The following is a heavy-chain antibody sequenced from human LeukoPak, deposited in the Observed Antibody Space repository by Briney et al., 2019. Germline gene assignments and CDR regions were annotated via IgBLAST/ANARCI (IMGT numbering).Heavy chain of an antibody. D-gene: IGHD6-25*01. V-gene: IGHV3-23*01. CDR1: GFTFRNYA. Sequence: PGGSLRLSCAASGFTFRNYAMSWVRQAPGKGLEWVSVIDGGGGPTYYADSVKGRFSISRDNSKNTVYLQTNSLRTEDRAVYYCAREGGYYFDHWGQGTLVTVSS. CDR3: AREGGYYFDH. CDR2: IDGGGGPT. J-gene: IGHJ4*02.